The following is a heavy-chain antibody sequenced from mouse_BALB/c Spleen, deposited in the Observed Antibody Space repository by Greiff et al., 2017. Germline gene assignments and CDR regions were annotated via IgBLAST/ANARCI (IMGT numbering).Heavy chain of an antibody. Sequence: EVKVVESGGGLVKPGGSLKLSCAASGFTFSSYTMSWVRQTPEKRLEWVATISSGGSYTYYPDSVKGRFTISRDNAKNTLYLQMSSLKSEDTAMYYCTRDRGTTAAMDYWGQGTSVTVSS. CDR2: ISSGGSYT. J-gene: IGHJ4*01. CDR3: TRDRGTTAAMDY. D-gene: IGHD1-2*01. CDR1: GFTFSSYT. V-gene: IGHV5-6-4*01.